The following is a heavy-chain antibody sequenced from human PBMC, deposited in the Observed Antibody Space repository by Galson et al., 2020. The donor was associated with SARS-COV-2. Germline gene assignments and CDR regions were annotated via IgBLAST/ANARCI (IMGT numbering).Heavy chain of an antibody. D-gene: IGHD3-3*01. J-gene: IGHJ4*01. V-gene: IGHV1-24*01. CDR2: FDPEDGET. CDR3: ATDFAIFGVVILHY. CDR1: GYTLTELS. Sequence: ASVKVPCKVSGYTLTELSMHWVRQAPGKGLEWMGGFDPEDGETIYAQKFQGRVTMTEDTSTDTAYMELSSLRSEDTAVYYCATDFAIFGVVILHYWGHGTLVTVSS.